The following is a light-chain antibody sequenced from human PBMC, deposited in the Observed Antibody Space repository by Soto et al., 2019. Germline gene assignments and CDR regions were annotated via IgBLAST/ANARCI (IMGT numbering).Light chain of an antibody. J-gene: IGLJ3*02. Sequence: QSALTQPRSVSGSPGQSVTISCTGTTGDVGAYNFVSWYQLHPGKAPKLMIFDASKRPSGVPDRFSASKSGNTASLTISGLQAEDEADYYGCSYAGSFTWVLGGGTKLTVL. CDR3: CSYAGSFTWV. CDR2: DAS. CDR1: TGDVGAYNF. V-gene: IGLV2-11*01.